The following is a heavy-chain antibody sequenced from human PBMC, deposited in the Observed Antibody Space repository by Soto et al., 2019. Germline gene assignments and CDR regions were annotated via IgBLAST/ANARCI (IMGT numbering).Heavy chain of an antibody. CDR2: ISAYNGNT. J-gene: IGHJ6*02. CDR3: ARGGGSGSYHYYYYYGMDV. Sequence: VKVSCKASGYPFTSYGSIWVRQAPGQGLEWMGWISAYNGNTNYAQKLQGRVTMTTDTSTSTAYMELRSLRSDDTAVYYCARGGGSGSYHYYYYYGMDVWGQGTTVTVSS. V-gene: IGHV1-18*01. D-gene: IGHD3-10*01. CDR1: GYPFTSYG.